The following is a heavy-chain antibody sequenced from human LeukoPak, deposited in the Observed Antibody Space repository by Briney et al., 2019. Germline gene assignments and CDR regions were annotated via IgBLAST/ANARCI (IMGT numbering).Heavy chain of an antibody. CDR2: IKKTHEGGAT. CDR3: TTDGMTVYAAFDV. J-gene: IGHJ3*01. D-gene: IGHD1-14*01. CDR1: GFTFSDYW. V-gene: IGHV3-15*01. Sequence: GGSLRLSCTASGFTFSDYWMSWVRQAPGKGLEWVGRIKKTHEGGATDCAAPVNGRFTISRDDSKNTLYLQMNSLKTEDTALYYCTTDGMTVYAAFDVWGQGTMVTVSS.